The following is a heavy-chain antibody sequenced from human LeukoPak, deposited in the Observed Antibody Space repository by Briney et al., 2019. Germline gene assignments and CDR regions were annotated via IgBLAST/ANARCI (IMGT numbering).Heavy chain of an antibody. CDR1: GYTFTSYG. CDR2: ISAYNGNT. V-gene: IGHV1-18*01. CDR3: ARDLGMLRSYDSSGYPDY. Sequence: ASVKVSCKASGYTFTSYGISWVRQAPGQGLEWMGWISAYNGNTNYAQKLQGRVTMTTDTSTSTAYMELRSLRSDDTAVYYCARDLGMLRSYDSSGYPDYWGQGTLVTVSS. D-gene: IGHD3-22*01. J-gene: IGHJ4*02.